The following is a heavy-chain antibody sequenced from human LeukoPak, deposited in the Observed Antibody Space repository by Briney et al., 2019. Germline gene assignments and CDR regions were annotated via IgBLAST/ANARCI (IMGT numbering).Heavy chain of an antibody. CDR1: GGSTSSYY. CDR3: ARLPRLWFGESKGAFDI. D-gene: IGHD3-10*01. V-gene: IGHV4-59*08. Sequence: PSETLSLTCTVSGGSTSSYYWSWIRQPPGKGLEWIGYIYYSGSTNYNPSLKSRVTISVDTSKNQFSLKLSSVTAADTAVYYCARLPRLWFGESKGAFDIWGQGTMVTVSS. J-gene: IGHJ3*02. CDR2: IYYSGST.